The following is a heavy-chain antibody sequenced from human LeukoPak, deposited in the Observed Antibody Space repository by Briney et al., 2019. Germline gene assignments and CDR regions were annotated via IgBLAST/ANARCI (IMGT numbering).Heavy chain of an antibody. V-gene: IGHV3-30-3*01. CDR3: ARVIRGSSGYLGY. J-gene: IGHJ4*02. D-gene: IGHD3-22*01. CDR1: GFTFSSYA. CDR2: ISYDGSNK. Sequence: GRSLRLSCAASGFTFSSYAMHWVRQAPGKGLEWVAVISYDGSNKYYADSVKGRFTISRDNSKNTLYLQMNSLRAEDTAVYYCARVIRGSSGYLGYWGQGTLVTVSS.